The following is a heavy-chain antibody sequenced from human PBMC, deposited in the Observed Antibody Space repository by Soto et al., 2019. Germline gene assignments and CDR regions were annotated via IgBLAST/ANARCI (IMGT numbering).Heavy chain of an antibody. J-gene: IGHJ4*02. D-gene: IGHD2-15*01. CDR3: TRGGGSSFDY. Sequence: GGSLRLSCAASGSTFSSYGMHWVRQAPGKGLEWVSVISYDNSNKYYADSVKGRFTISRDNTKNSLYLQMNSLTAEDTAVYYCTRGGGSSFDYWGQGALVTVSS. CDR2: ISYDNSNK. CDR1: GSTFSSYG. V-gene: IGHV3-30*03.